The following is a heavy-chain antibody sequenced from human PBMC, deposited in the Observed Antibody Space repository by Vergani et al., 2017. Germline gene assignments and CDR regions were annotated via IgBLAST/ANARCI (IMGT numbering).Heavy chain of an antibody. CDR3: ARDKLEYNSPRWNY. Sequence: QIQLVQSGAEVKQPGASVKVSCKASGYTFVNYGISWVRQAPVQGLEWVGWISAQTGNTKSAQKLQGRVTMTTDTSTTTAYMELRSLRSDDTAVYYCARDKLEYNSPRWNYWGQGSLVIVSS. D-gene: IGHD1-14*01. CDR2: ISAQTGNT. CDR1: GYTFVNYG. J-gene: IGHJ4*02. V-gene: IGHV1-18*01.